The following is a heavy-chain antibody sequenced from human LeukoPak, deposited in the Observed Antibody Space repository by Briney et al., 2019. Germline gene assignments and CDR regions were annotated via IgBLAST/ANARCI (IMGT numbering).Heavy chain of an antibody. D-gene: IGHD4-17*01. V-gene: IGHV3-74*01. CDR3: ARVIDYGDFSDY. J-gene: IGHJ4*02. CDR1: GFPFSSYW. CDR2: ITNDGSST. Sequence: GGSLRLSCAASGFPFSSYWMFWVRHAPGKGLVWVSRITNDGSSTNYADSVKGRFTISRDNAKNTLYLQMNSLRAEDTAVYYCARVIDYGDFSDYWGQGTLVTVSS.